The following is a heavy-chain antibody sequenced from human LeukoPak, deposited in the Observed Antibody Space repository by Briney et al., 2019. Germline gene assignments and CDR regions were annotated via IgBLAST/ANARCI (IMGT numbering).Heavy chain of an antibody. D-gene: IGHD4-17*01. CDR2: ISYDGSNE. CDR1: GFTFSSYG. CDR3: AKGGVYGDYYFDY. Sequence: GGSLRLSCAASGFTFSSYGMHWVRQAPGKGLEWVALISYDGSNEYYADSVKGRFTISGDNSKNTVYLQMNSLRAEDTALYYCAKGGVYGDYYFDYWGQGTLVTVSS. J-gene: IGHJ4*02. V-gene: IGHV3-30*18.